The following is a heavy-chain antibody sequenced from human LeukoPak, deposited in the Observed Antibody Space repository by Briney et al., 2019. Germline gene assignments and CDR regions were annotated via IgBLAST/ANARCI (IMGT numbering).Heavy chain of an antibody. CDR2: ISHDGRNT. D-gene: IGHD3-16*01. CDR3: AKDTGDTPDV. V-gene: IGHV3-30*04. J-gene: IGHJ6*04. Sequence: GGSLRLSCAASGFTFSQFAVHWVRQAPGKWLEWVADISHDGRNTYYADSVKGRFTISRDNSKNTLYLQMNSLRTEDTAVYYCAKDTGDTPDVWGKGTTVTVSS. CDR1: GFTFSQFA.